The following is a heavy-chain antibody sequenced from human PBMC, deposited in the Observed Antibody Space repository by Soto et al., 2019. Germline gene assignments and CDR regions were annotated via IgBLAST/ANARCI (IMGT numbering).Heavy chain of an antibody. CDR2: INPSGGST. J-gene: IGHJ4*02. CDR3: ATGIAVAGTYDY. Sequence: ASVKVSCKASGYTFTSYYMHWVRQAPGQGLEWMGIINPSGGSTSYAQKSQGRVTMTRDTSTSTVYMELSSLRSEDTAVYYCATGIAVAGTYDYWGQGTLVTVSS. V-gene: IGHV1-46*01. CDR1: GYTFTSYY. D-gene: IGHD6-19*01.